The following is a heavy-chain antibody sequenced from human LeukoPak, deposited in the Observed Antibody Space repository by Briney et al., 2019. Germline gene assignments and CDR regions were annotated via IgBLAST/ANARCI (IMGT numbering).Heavy chain of an antibody. CDR1: GFTFSTQG. Sequence: GGSLRISCAASGFTFSTQGMHWVCQAPGKGLEWVALISYDGSNKYYADSVKGRFTISRDNSKNTPYLQMTSLRAEDTAVYYCAKEGRSDYDEILTGNLYDYAMEFWGQETTVTVSS. V-gene: IGHV3-30*18. CDR2: ISYDGSNK. J-gene: IGHJ6*02. CDR3: AKEGRSDYDEILTGNLYDYAMEF. D-gene: IGHD3-9*01.